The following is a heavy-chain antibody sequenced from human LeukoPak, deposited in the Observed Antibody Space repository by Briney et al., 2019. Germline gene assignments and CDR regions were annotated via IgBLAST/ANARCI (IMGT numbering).Heavy chain of an antibody. V-gene: IGHV4-4*07. CDR3: ARTPALDAFDI. J-gene: IGHJ3*02. Sequence: SETLSLTCSVSGGSFSSYFWSWVRQPAGKGLGWIGRIYPSGNTNYNPSLKSRVTISVDTSKNQFSLKLSSVTAADTAVYYCARTPALDAFDIWGQGTMVTVSS. CDR2: IYPSGNT. D-gene: IGHD2-2*01. CDR1: GGSFSSYF.